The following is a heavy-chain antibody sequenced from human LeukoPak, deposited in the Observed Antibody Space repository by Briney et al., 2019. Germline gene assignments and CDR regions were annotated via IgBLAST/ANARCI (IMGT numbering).Heavy chain of an antibody. CDR3: ARVITTFGVVRGYFEL. CDR1: GGSISSHY. Sequence: SETLSLTCTVSGGSISSHYWSWIRQPPGKGQEWIGYIYYSGSTNYNPSLKSRVTISVDTSKNQFSLKLSSVTAADTAVYYCARVITTFGVVRGYFELWGRGTLVTVSS. CDR2: IYYSGST. V-gene: IGHV4-59*11. D-gene: IGHD3-3*01. J-gene: IGHJ2*01.